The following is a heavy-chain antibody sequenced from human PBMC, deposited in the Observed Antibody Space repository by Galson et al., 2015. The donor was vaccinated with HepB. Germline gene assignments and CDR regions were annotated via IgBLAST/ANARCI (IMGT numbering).Heavy chain of an antibody. CDR3: AKVGPWMEWLPGSHFAH. Sequence: SLRLSCAASGFTFSSYAMSWVRQAPGKGLEWVSAISGSGGSTYYADSVKGRFTISRDNSKNTLYLQMNSLRAEDTAVYYCAKVGPWMEWLPGSHFAHWGQGTLVTVSS. J-gene: IGHJ5*02. V-gene: IGHV3-23*01. CDR2: ISGSGGST. CDR1: GFTFSSYA. D-gene: IGHD3-3*01.